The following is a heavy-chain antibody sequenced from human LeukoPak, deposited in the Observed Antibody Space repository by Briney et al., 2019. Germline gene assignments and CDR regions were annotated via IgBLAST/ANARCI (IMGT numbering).Heavy chain of an antibody. D-gene: IGHD1-26*01. V-gene: IGHV1-18*01. CDR2: ISAYNGNT. CDR1: GYTFTSYD. CDR3: ARDTPSGSYPIDY. J-gene: IGHJ4*02. Sequence: ASVKVSCKASGYTFTSYDINWVRQATGQGLEWMGWISAYNGNTNYAQKLQGRVTMTTDTSTSTAYMELRSLRSDDTAVYYCARDTPSGSYPIDYWGQGTLVTVSS.